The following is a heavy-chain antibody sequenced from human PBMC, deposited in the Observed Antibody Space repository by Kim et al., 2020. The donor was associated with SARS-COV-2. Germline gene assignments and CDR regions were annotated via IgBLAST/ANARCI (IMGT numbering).Heavy chain of an antibody. V-gene: IGHV4-39*01. CDR1: GGSISSSSYY. D-gene: IGHD3-22*01. CDR2: IYYSGST. Sequence: SETLSLTCTVSGGSISSSSYYWGWIRQPPGKGLEWIGSIYYSGSTYYNPSLKSRVTISVDTSKNQFSLKLSSVTAADTAVYYCARGDYYDSSGYFSAPYGMDVWGQGTTVTVSS. J-gene: IGHJ6*02. CDR3: ARGDYYDSSGYFSAPYGMDV.